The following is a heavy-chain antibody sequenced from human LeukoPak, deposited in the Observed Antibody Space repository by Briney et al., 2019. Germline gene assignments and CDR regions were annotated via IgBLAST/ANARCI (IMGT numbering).Heavy chain of an antibody. Sequence: PGGSLRLSCSASGFTFGDYAMNWFRQAPGKGLEWVGFIRSKTFGGTTEYAASVKGRFTISRDDSKSIVYLQMNSLKTEDTAMYYCTRDGILTACLFWGQGTLVTVSS. V-gene: IGHV3-49*03. CDR3: TRDGILTACLF. D-gene: IGHD3-9*01. CDR2: IRSKTFGGTT. J-gene: IGHJ4*02. CDR1: GFTFGDYA.